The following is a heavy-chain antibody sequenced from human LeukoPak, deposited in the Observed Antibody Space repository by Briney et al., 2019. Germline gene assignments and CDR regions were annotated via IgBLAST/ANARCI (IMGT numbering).Heavy chain of an antibody. Sequence: GGSLRLSCAASGFAFSSYSMNWVRQAPGKGLEWVSSISGTSSYIYYADSVKGRFTISRDNAENSLYLQMNSLRAEDTAVYYCGRGYYGDCGYGMDVWGQGTTVTVSS. CDR2: ISGTSSYI. CDR1: GFAFSSYS. V-gene: IGHV3-21*01. D-gene: IGHD4-17*01. CDR3: GRGYYGDCGYGMDV. J-gene: IGHJ6*02.